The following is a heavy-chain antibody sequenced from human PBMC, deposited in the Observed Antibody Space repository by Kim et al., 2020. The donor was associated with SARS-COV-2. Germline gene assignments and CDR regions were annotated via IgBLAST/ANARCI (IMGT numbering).Heavy chain of an antibody. V-gene: IGHV3-53*01. D-gene: IGHD4-17*01. J-gene: IGHJ4*02. CDR2: LYTGGAT. CDR1: GFTVNSAH. Sequence: GGSLRLSCAASGFTVNSAHMSWFRQAPGKGLEWVSILYTGGATYYADSMKGRFTISRDNAGNTLYLQMNSLRVDDTAVYHCARSGDYAFKDWGQGTLVTVSS. CDR3: ARSGDYAFKD.